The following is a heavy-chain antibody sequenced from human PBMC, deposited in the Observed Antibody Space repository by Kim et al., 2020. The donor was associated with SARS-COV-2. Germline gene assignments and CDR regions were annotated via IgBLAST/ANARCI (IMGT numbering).Heavy chain of an antibody. CDR3: ARDGAVPYYYYGMDV. CDR1: GFTFSSYW. J-gene: IGHJ6*02. Sequence: GGSLRLSCAASGFTFSSYWMSWVRQAPGKGLEWVANIKQDGSEKYYVDSVKGRFTISRDNAKNSLYLQMNSLRAEDTAVYYCARDGAVPYYYYGMDVWGQGTTVTVSS. D-gene: IGHD2-15*01. CDR2: IKQDGSEK. V-gene: IGHV3-7*03.